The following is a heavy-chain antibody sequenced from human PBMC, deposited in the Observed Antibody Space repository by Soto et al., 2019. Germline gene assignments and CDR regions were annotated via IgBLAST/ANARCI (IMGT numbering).Heavy chain of an antibody. J-gene: IGHJ4*02. CDR3: AKVTREEFDY. V-gene: IGHV3-23*01. CDR2: ISGSGGST. Sequence: GGSLRLSCAASGFTFSTYAMNWVRQAPGKGLEWVSAISGSGGSTYYADSVRGRFTISRDNSKNTLYLQMNSLGAEDTAVYYCAKVTREEFDYWGQGTLVTVSS. CDR1: GFTFSTYA. D-gene: IGHD1-26*01.